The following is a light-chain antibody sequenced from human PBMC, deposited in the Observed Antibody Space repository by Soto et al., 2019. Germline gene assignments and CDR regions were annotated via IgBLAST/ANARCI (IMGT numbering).Light chain of an antibody. V-gene: IGKV3D-20*01. CDR2: GAS. Sequence: EIVLTQSPATLSLSPGERATLSCGASRSVSSSYLAWYQQKPGLAPRLLIYGASSRATGIPDRFSGSGSGTDFTLTISRLEPEDFAVYYCQQYGSSPTFGQGTRLEIK. CDR3: QQYGSSPT. J-gene: IGKJ5*01. CDR1: RSVSSSY.